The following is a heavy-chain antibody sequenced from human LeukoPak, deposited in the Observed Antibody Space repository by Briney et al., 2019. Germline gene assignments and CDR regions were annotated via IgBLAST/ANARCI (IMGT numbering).Heavy chain of an antibody. CDR3: ASREYWRRPLYYYYMDV. CDR2: ISSSSSYI. D-gene: IGHD2-8*02. V-gene: IGHV3-21*01. Sequence: GGSLRLSCAASGFTFSSYSMNWVRQAPGKGLEWVSSISSSSSYIYYANSVKGRFTISRDNAKNSLYLQMNSLRAEDTAVYYCASREYWRRPLYYYYMDVWGKGTTVTVSS. CDR1: GFTFSSYS. J-gene: IGHJ6*03.